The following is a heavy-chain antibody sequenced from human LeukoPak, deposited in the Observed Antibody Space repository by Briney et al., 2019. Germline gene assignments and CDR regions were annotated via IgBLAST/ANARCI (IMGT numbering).Heavy chain of an antibody. Sequence: SETLSLTCTVSGGSISSYYWSWIRQPPGKGLEWIGYIYYSGSTTYNPSLKSRVTISVDTSKNQFSLKLSSVTAADTAVYYCARHNILTGFVYWGQGTLVTVSS. CDR1: GGSISSYY. J-gene: IGHJ4*02. D-gene: IGHD3-9*01. V-gene: IGHV4-59*08. CDR2: IYYSGST. CDR3: ARHNILTGFVY.